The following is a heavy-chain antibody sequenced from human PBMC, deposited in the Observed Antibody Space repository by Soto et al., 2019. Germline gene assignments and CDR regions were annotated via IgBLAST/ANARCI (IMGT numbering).Heavy chain of an antibody. V-gene: IGHV3-64*01. Sequence: EVQLVESGGGLVQPGGSLRLSCAASGFTFSSYAMHWVRQAPGKGLEYVSAISSNGGSTYYANSVKGRFTISRDNSKNTRYLQMGSLRAEDMAVYYCARVRGAAGTFYYGMDVWGQGTTVTVSS. CDR2: ISSNGGST. CDR3: ARVRGAAGTFYYGMDV. CDR1: GFTFSSYA. J-gene: IGHJ6*02. D-gene: IGHD6-13*01.